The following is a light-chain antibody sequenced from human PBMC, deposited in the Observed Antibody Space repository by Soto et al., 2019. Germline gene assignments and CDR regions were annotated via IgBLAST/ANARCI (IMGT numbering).Light chain of an antibody. CDR1: SSDVGSHNL. V-gene: IGLV2-23*02. Sequence: QSALTQPASVSGSPGQSITISCTGTSSDVGSHNLVSWYQQHTGQAPKLMIYEVTKRPLGVSTRFSASKSGNTASLTISGLQAEDEADYYCCSYGGSRAVFGGGTQLTV. CDR2: EVT. CDR3: CSYGGSRAV. J-gene: IGLJ7*01.